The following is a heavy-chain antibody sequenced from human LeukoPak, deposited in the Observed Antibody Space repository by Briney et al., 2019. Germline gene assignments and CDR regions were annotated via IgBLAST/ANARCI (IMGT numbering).Heavy chain of an antibody. D-gene: IGHD1-14*01. CDR3: ARDPEGDYSDY. V-gene: IGHV3-11*04. CDR1: GFTFSDYY. J-gene: IGHJ4*02. Sequence: GGSLRLSCAASGFTFSDYYMTWIRQAPGKGLEWVSYISNSGTTIYYADSVKGRFTISRDNAKNSLYLQMNSLRAEDTAVYYCARDPEGDYSDYWGQGALVTVSS. CDR2: ISNSGTTI.